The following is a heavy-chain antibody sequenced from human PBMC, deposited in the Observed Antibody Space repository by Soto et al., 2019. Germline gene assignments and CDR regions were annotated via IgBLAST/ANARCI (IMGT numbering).Heavy chain of an antibody. CDR1: GFTFSSYS. CDR2: ISSSSSYI. D-gene: IGHD3-22*01. Sequence: VQLVESGGGLVKPGGSLRLSCAASGFTFSSYSMNWVRQAPGKGLEWVSSISSSSSYIYYADSVKGRFTISRDNAKNSLYLQMNSLRAEDTAVYYCAGSSSGYGSSGYRYYFDYWGQGTLVTVSS. J-gene: IGHJ4*02. CDR3: AGSSSGYGSSGYRYYFDY. V-gene: IGHV3-21*01.